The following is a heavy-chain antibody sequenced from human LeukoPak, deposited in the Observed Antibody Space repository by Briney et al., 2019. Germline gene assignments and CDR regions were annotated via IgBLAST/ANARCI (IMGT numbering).Heavy chain of an antibody. V-gene: IGHV3-21*01. D-gene: IGHD5/OR15-5a*01. J-gene: IGHJ4*02. CDR2: INSYSSHI. Sequence: TGGSLRLSCAACGVTFSTSAMKWVRQVPGRGVEWVSSINSYSSHIYYAASVRGRFTVSRDNARNSVFLQMTSLTAEDTAVYYCARDPERYLRTGKFDYWGQGTLVTVSS. CDR3: ARDPERYLRTGKFDY. CDR1: GVTFSTSA.